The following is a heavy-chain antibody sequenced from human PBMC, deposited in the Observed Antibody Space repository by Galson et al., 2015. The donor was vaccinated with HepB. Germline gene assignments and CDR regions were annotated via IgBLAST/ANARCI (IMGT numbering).Heavy chain of an antibody. CDR1: GYSFTSYW. Sequence: QSGAEVKKPGESLKISCKGSGYSFTSYWIGWVRQMPGKGLEWMGIIYPGDSDTRYSPSFQGQVTISADKSISTAYLQWSSLKASDTAMYYCARHTTLQTYCSSTSCYMNAFDIWGQGTMVTVSS. CDR3: ARHTTLQTYCSSTSCYMNAFDI. D-gene: IGHD2-2*02. J-gene: IGHJ3*02. V-gene: IGHV5-51*01. CDR2: IYPGDSDT.